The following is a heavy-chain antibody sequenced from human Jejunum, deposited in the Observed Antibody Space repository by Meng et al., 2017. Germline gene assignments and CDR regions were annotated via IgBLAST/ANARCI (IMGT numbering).Heavy chain of an antibody. Sequence: GESLKISCSASGFTFSDHYMDWVRQAPGKGLEWVGRTRNKANSYTTDYAASVKGRFTISRDDSKNSLYLQMNSLKTEDTAVYYCARDGRSGSYFDSWGHGNPV. CDR1: GFTFSDHY. CDR3: ARDGRSGSYFDS. D-gene: IGHD1-26*01. J-gene: IGHJ4*01. CDR2: TRNKANSYTT. V-gene: IGHV3-72*01.